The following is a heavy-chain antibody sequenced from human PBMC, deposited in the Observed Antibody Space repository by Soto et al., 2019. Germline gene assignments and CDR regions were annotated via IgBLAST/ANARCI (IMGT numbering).Heavy chain of an antibody. D-gene: IGHD4-17*01. CDR3: AALAATVGPSGV. Sequence: QMQLVQSGPEVKKPGTSVKVSCKASGFTFTSSAVQWVRQARGQRLEWIGWIVVGSGNTNYAQKFQERVTITRDMSTSTAYMELSSLRSEDTAVYYCAALAATVGPSGVWGQGTTVTVSS. CDR1: GFTFTSSA. CDR2: IVVGSGNT. J-gene: IGHJ6*02. V-gene: IGHV1-58*01.